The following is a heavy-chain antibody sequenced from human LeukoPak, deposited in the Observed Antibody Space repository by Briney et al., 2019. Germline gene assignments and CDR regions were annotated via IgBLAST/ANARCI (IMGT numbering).Heavy chain of an antibody. J-gene: IGHJ4*02. Sequence: PSQTLSLTCTVSGGFISSGGYYWSWIRQHPGKGLEWIGYIYYSGSTYYNPSLKSRVTISVDTSKNQFSLKLTSVTAAATAVYYCARDSRYGEPSYWGQGTLVTVSS. CDR3: ARDSRYGEPSY. D-gene: IGHD4-17*01. CDR1: GGFISSGGYY. V-gene: IGHV4-31*03. CDR2: IYYSGST.